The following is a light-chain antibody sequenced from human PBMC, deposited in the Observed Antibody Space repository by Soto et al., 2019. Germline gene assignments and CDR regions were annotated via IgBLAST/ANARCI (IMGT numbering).Light chain of an antibody. CDR1: SSDVGAFNY. J-gene: IGLJ2*01. Sequence: QSVLTQPASVSGSPGQSITISCTGTSSDVGAFNYVSWYQQHPGNAPKFLIYEVTNRPSGVSNRFSGSKSGNTASLTISGLQAEDEADYYCSSYTPSNNVVFGGGTKLTVL. V-gene: IGLV2-14*01. CDR3: SSYTPSNNVV. CDR2: EVT.